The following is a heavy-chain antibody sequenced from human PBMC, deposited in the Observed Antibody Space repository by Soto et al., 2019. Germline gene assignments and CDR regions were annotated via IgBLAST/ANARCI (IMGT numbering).Heavy chain of an antibody. CDR1: GFTFSDYS. CDR3: ARDVLSGYSDFDY. Sequence: EVRLVESGGGLVQTRGSLSLSCAASGFTFSDYSMNWVRQAPGKGLEWLSYISSASFTTYYADSVKARFTISGDNGKNLLFLQMNSLRDEETAVYYCARDVLSGYSDFDYWGQGTLVTVSS. D-gene: IGHD5-12*01. CDR2: ISSASFTT. V-gene: IGHV3-48*02. J-gene: IGHJ4*02.